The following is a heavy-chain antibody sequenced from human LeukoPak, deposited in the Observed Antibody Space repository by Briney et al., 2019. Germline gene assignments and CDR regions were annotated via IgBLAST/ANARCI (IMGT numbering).Heavy chain of an antibody. Sequence: GGSLRLSCAASGFTVSSNVMSWVRQAPWKGLEWVSVIFSDGTTHYADSVKGRFTISRDNAKNTLHLQMNSLRAEDTAVYYCARDGDAFDIWGQGTMVTVSS. J-gene: IGHJ3*02. CDR3: ARDGDAFDI. CDR2: IFSDGTT. V-gene: IGHV3-53*01. CDR1: GFTVSSNV.